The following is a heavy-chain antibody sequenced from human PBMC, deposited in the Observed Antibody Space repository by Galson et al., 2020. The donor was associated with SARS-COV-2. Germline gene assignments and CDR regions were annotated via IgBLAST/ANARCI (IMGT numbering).Heavy chain of an antibody. D-gene: IGHD6-19*01. CDR1: GGSFSNYY. Sequence: ETSETLSLTCAVYGGSFSNYYWSWIRQPPGKGLEWIGEINHSGSTNYNPSLKSRVTTSVDTSKNQFSLKLSSVTAADTAVYYCARGNGRQWLGDYFYNGLDGWGQGTTVTVSS. V-gene: IGHV4-34*01. J-gene: IGHJ6*02. CDR3: ARGNGRQWLGDYFYNGLDG. CDR2: INHSGST.